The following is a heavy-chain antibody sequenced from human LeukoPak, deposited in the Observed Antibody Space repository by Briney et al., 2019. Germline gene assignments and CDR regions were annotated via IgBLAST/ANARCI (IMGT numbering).Heavy chain of an antibody. D-gene: IGHD2-8*01. CDR1: GGSLHRLS. J-gene: IGHJ5*02. V-gene: IGHV4-59*01. Sequence: LETPSLTRPVSGGSLHRLSLTWIRQPPGQGLELIPQPPREGLELVGYIYYSGNTIYNPSLKSRVTISVDTSTNQFSLKLSSVTAADTAVYYCARVSTNGVSNWFDPWGQGTLVTVSS. CDR3: ARVSTNGVSNWFDP. CDR2: IYYSGNT.